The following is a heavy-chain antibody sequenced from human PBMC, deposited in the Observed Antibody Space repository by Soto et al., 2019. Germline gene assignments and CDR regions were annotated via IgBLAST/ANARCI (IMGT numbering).Heavy chain of an antibody. CDR1: GFSLRTSGVG. Sequence: QITLKESGHTMVKPTQTLTLTCTFSGFSLRTSGVGVGWIRQPPGKELEWLGLIYGDDVKRYRASLQRRLTITQDTSKNQVVLIMTNMDPVDTATYYCARRPRAAGGKSYDYWGQVTLFTVSS. V-gene: IGHV2-5*02. J-gene: IGHJ4*02. D-gene: IGHD6-13*01. CDR2: IYGDDVK. CDR3: ARRPRAAGGKSYDY.